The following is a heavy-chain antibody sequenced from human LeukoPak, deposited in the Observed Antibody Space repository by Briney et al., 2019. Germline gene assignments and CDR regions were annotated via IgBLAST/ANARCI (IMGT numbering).Heavy chain of an antibody. CDR2: INHSGST. CDR1: GGSFSGYY. V-gene: IGHV4-34*01. J-gene: IGHJ6*02. CDR3: ARGPPFGSRGMDV. D-gene: IGHD3-10*01. Sequence: PSETLTLTCAVYGGSFSGYYWSWIRQPPGKGLEWIGEINHSGSTNYNPSLKSRVTISVDTSKNQFSLKLSSVTAADTAVYYCARGPPFGSRGMDVWGQGTTVTVSS.